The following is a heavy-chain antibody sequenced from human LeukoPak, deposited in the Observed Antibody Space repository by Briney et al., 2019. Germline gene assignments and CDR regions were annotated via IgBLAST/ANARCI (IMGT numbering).Heavy chain of an antibody. V-gene: IGHV3-23*01. CDR3: AKDVWGSYRIFDY. CDR1: GFTFSSYA. CDR2: ISGSGGST. D-gene: IGHD3-16*02. J-gene: IGHJ4*02. Sequence: GGSLRLSCAASGFTFSSYAMSWVRQAPGRGLEWVSAISGSGGSTYYADSVKGRFTISRDNSKNTLYLQMNSLRAEDTAVYYCAKDVWGSYRIFDYWGQGTLVTVSS.